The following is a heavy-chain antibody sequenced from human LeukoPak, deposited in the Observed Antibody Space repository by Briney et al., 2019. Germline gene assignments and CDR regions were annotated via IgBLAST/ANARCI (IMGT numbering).Heavy chain of an antibody. Sequence: PSETLSLTCTVSGGSISSGSYYWSWIRQPAGKGLEWNGRIYTSGSTNYSPSLKSRVTISVDTSKNQFSLKLSSVTAADTAVYYCARGLYCSGGSCYFDYWGQGTLVTVSS. J-gene: IGHJ4*02. CDR2: IYTSGST. V-gene: IGHV4-61*02. CDR1: GGSISSGSYY. CDR3: ARGLYCSGGSCYFDY. D-gene: IGHD2-15*01.